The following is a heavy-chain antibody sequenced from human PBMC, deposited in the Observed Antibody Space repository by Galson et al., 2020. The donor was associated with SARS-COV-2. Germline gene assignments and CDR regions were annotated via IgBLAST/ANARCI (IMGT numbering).Heavy chain of an antibody. Sequence: SETLSLTCAVYGGSFSGYYWTWIRQPPGKGLEWIGEINHSGSTSYNPSLKSRVTISLDIFTNQFSLKVTSVTAADTAVYYCARRGGIDYWGQGTLVTVSS. V-gene: IGHV4-34*01. CDR1: GGSFSGYY. CDR3: ARRGGIDY. CDR2: INHSGST. D-gene: IGHD2-15*01. J-gene: IGHJ4*02.